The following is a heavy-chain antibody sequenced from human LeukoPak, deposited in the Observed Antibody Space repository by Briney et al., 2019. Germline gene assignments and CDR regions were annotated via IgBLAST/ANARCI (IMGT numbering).Heavy chain of an antibody. V-gene: IGHV1-69*13. J-gene: IGHJ4*02. CDR2: IIPVFGTA. Sequence: SVKVSCKASGGTFSSYTINWVRQAPGQGLEWMGGIIPVFGTANYVQKFQGRVTITADESTGTAYMELSRLRSDDTAVYYCARAPVVGATGVDYWGQGTLVTVSS. CDR1: GGTFSSYT. D-gene: IGHD1-26*01. CDR3: ARAPVVGATGVDY.